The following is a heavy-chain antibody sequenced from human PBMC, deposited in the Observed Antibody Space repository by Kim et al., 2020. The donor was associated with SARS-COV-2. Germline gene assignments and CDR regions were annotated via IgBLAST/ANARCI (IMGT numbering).Heavy chain of an antibody. CDR3: VYYYDSSGYSPYYFDY. V-gene: IGHV1-69*13. J-gene: IGHJ4*02. CDR1: GGTFSSYA. CDR2: IIPIFGTA. Sequence: SVKVSCKASGGTFSSYAISWVRQAPGQGLEWMGGIIPIFGTANYAQKFQGRVTITADESTSTAYMELSSLRSEDTAVYYCVYYYDSSGYSPYYFDYWGQGTLVTVSS. D-gene: IGHD3-22*01.